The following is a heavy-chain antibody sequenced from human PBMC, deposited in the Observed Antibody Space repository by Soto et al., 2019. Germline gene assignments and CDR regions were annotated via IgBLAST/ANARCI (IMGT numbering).Heavy chain of an antibody. CDR1: GFTFSSYD. CDR3: ARARFRGMDV. CDR2: IKQDGGDK. J-gene: IGHJ6*02. Sequence: GGSLRLSCAASGFTFSSYDMIWVRQAPGRGLEWVASIKQDGGDKYYLGDVKGRFTVSRDDAESPLSLHLNSLRAEDTAIYYCARARFRGMDVWGQGTTVTVSS. D-gene: IGHD3-3*01. V-gene: IGHV3-7*01.